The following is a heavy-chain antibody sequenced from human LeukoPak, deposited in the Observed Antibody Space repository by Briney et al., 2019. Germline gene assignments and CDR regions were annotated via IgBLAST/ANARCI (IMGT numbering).Heavy chain of an antibody. CDR1: GFTFSSYA. V-gene: IGHV3-30-3*01. CDR3: ARGQAYYYDSSGHYYGMDV. Sequence: GGSLRLSCAASGFTFSSYAMHWVRQAPGKGLEWVAVISYDGSNKYYADSVKGRFTISRDNSKNTLYLQMNSLRAEDTAVYYCARGQAYYYDSSGHYYGMDVWGQGTTVTVSS. D-gene: IGHD3-22*01. J-gene: IGHJ6*02. CDR2: ISYDGSNK.